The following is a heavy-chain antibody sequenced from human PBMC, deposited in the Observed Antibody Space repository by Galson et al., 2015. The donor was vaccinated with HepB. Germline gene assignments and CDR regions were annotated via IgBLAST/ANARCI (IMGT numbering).Heavy chain of an antibody. V-gene: IGHV3-33*08. CDR1: GFTFSSYS. J-gene: IGHJ4*02. Sequence: SLRLSCAASGFTFSSYSMNWVRQAPGKGLEWVAVIWYDGSNKYYADSVKGRFTISRDNSKNTLYLQMNSLRAEDTAVYYCARDGRYDSSGYPPGYFDYWGQGTLVTVSS. CDR3: ARDGRYDSSGYPPGYFDY. D-gene: IGHD3-22*01. CDR2: IWYDGSNK.